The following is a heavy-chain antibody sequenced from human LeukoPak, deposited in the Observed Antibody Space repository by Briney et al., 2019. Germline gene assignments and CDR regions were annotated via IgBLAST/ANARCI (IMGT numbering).Heavy chain of an antibody. CDR3: ARVPGWSHYYFDY. CDR1: GFTLSSYV. V-gene: IGHV3-33*01. D-gene: IGHD2-15*01. Sequence: RGSLRLSCAPSGFTLSSYVMHWVRQAPGRGVEWVAVIWYAGSKQYYADSAKGRFTISRAHSKNTLYLQRNSLTAEDTAVYYCARVPGWSHYYFDYWGQGTLVTVSS. J-gene: IGHJ4*02. CDR2: IWYAGSKQ.